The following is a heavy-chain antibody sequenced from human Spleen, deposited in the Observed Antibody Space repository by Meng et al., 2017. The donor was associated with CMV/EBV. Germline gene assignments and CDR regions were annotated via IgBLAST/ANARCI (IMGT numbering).Heavy chain of an antibody. CDR3: AKSLFGGVVGPLFDY. CDR1: EFTFSNYA. CDR2: VYSGGSST. V-gene: IGHV3-23*03. J-gene: IGHJ4*02. Sequence: GGSLRLSCAASEFTFSNYAMAWVRQAPGKGLEWVSVVYSGGSSTYSADSVKGRFTISRDNSKNTLYLQMNSLRAEDTAVYYCAKSLFGGVVGPLFDYWGQGTLVIVSS. D-gene: IGHD2-2*01.